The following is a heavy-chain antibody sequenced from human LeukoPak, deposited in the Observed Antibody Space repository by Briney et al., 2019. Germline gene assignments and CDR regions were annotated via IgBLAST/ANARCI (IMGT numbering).Heavy chain of an antibody. Sequence: ASVTVSFTASGYTFTVYYMHWVRQAPGQGLEWMGWINPNSGGTNYAQKFQGRVTMTRDTSISTAYMELSRLRSDDTAVYYCARVTATAYSDYWGQGTLVTVSS. J-gene: IGHJ4*02. CDR2: INPNSGGT. CDR3: ARVTATAYSDY. D-gene: IGHD4-17*01. V-gene: IGHV1-2*02. CDR1: GYTFTVYY.